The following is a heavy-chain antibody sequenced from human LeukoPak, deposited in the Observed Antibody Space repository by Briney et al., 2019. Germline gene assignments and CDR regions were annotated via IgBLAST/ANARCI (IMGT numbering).Heavy chain of an antibody. J-gene: IGHJ4*02. V-gene: IGHV3-74*01. Sequence: PGGSLRLSCAVSGFTVSSNHMSWVRRTPGKGLVWVSRISHDGIISYADSVKGRFTISRDNAKNTLTLQMNSLRVEDTAVYFCARDWVYKIDYWGRGTLVTVSS. D-gene: IGHD5-24*01. CDR3: ARDWVYKIDY. CDR1: GFTVSSNH. CDR2: ISHDGII.